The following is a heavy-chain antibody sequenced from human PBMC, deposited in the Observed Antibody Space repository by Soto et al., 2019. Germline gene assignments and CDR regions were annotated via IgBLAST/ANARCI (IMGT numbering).Heavy chain of an antibody. Sequence: GGSLRLSCSASGFTSSSYPMHWVRQAPGKGLEYVSAISSHGGSTYYADSVNGRFTISRDNSKNTLYLQMSTLRAEDTAVYYCVKLEVNWNSGMDVWGQGTTVTVSS. J-gene: IGHJ6*02. V-gene: IGHV3-64D*08. D-gene: IGHD1-7*01. CDR1: GFTSSSYP. CDR2: ISSHGGST. CDR3: VKLEVNWNSGMDV.